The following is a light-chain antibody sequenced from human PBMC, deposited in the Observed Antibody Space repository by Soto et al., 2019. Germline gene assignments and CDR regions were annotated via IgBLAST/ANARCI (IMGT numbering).Light chain of an antibody. CDR3: QQRSNWPWT. CDR2: DAS. Sequence: EIVMTQSPATLSVSPWERATLSCRASQSVSSNLAWYLQKPGQAPRLLIYDASNRATGIPARFSGSGSGTDFTLTISSLEPEDFAVYYCQQRSNWPWTFGQGTKVDIK. J-gene: IGKJ1*01. V-gene: IGKV3-11*01. CDR1: QSVSSN.